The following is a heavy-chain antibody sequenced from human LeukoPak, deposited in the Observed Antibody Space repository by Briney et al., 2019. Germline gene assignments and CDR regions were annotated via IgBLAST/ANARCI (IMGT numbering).Heavy chain of an antibody. D-gene: IGHD3-10*02. Sequence: ASVKVSCKASGHTFTSYDINWVRQATGQGLEWMGWMNPNSGNTGYAQKFQGRVTMTRNTSISTAYMELSSLRSEDTAVYYCARVPVRMLGFRWFDPWGQGTLVTVSS. V-gene: IGHV1-8*01. CDR1: GHTFTSYD. J-gene: IGHJ5*02. CDR2: MNPNSGNT. CDR3: ARVPVRMLGFRWFDP.